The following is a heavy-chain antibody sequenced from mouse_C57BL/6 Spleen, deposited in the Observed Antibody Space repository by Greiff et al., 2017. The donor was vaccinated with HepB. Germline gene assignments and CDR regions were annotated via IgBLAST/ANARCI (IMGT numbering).Heavy chain of an antibody. D-gene: IGHD2-5*01. CDR3: ARISNYVSFDY. J-gene: IGHJ2*01. CDR2: IDPSDSYT. V-gene: IGHV1-69*01. CDR1: GYTFTSYW. Sequence: VKLQQPGAELVMPGASVKLSCKASGYTFTSYWMHWVKQRPGQGLEWIGEIDPSDSYTNYNQKFKGKSTLTVDKSSSTAYMQLSSLTSEDSAVYYCARISNYVSFDYWGQGTTLTVSS.